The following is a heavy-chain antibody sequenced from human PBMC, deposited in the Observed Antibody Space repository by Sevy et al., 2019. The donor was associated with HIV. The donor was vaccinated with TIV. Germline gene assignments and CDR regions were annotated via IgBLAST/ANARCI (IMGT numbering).Heavy chain of an antibody. CDR1: RFTVNNNY. V-gene: IGHV3-66*01. J-gene: IGHJ4*02. CDR2: IYSDGTT. D-gene: IGHD5-18*01. CDR3: ARGKTGYGYALSY. Sequence: GGSLRLSCAASRFTVNNNYMTWVRQAPGKGLEGISIIYSDGTTYHADSVKDRFNISRDNSKNMLYLQMNNLRVEDMAVYYCARGKTGYGYALSYWGQGTLVTVSS.